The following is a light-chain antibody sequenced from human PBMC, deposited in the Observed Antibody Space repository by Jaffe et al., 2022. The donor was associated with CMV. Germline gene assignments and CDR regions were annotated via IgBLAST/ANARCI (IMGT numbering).Light chain of an antibody. CDR1: SSNIGARYD. J-gene: IGLJ3*02. CDR2: GNT. CDR3: QSYDTSLSGSV. Sequence: QSVLTQPPSVSGAPGQWVTISCTGSSSNIGARYDVHWYQQLPGRAPKLLIYGNTNRPSGVPDRFSGSRSGTSASLAITGLQAEDEAEYYCQSYDTSLSGSVFGGGTKLTVL. V-gene: IGLV1-40*01.